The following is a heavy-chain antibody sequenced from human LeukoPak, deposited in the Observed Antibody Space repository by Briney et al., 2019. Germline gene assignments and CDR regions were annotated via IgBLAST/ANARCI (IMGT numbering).Heavy chain of an antibody. V-gene: IGHV1-8*01. CDR3: ARASRVLLWFGESPRYYYGMDV. J-gene: IGHJ6*02. CDR1: VYTFTSYD. D-gene: IGHD3-10*01. Sequence: GASVKVSCKASVYTFTSYDINWVRQATGQGGEWMGWMNPNRGNTGYAPNFQGRVTMTRNTSITTAYMEVSRLRSEDTAVYYCARASRVLLWFGESPRYYYGMDVWGQGTTVTVSS. CDR2: MNPNRGNT.